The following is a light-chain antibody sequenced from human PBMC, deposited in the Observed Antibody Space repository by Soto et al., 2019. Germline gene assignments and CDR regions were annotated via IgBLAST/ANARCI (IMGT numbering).Light chain of an antibody. J-gene: IGLJ3*02. CDR2: DNN. Sequence: QSVLTQPPSVSAAPGQKVSISCSGSSSNIGNNYVSWYQQLPGTAPKLLIYDNNKRPSGIPDRFSGSKSGTSATLGITGLQTGEEAGYYRGTWDSSLSAGVFGGGTKLTVL. V-gene: IGLV1-51*01. CDR3: GTWDSSLSAGV. CDR1: SSNIGNNY.